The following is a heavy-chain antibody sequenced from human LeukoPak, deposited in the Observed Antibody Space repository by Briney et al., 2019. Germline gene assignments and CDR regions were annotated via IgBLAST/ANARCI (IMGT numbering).Heavy chain of an antibody. CDR1: GFTFSYYG. CDR3: ARMIGGSPFLDY. D-gene: IGHD3-10*02. Sequence: GGSLRLSCAASGFTFSYYGVHWVRQAPGKGLEWVAFIPYDGSNKYYADSVKGRFTISRDNSKNTLFLQMNSLRAEDTAVYYCARMIGGSPFLDYWGQGTLVTVSS. V-gene: IGHV3-30*19. J-gene: IGHJ4*02. CDR2: IPYDGSNK.